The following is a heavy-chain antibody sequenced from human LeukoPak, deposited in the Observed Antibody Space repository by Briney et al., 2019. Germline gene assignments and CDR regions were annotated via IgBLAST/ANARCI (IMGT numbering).Heavy chain of an antibody. V-gene: IGHV3-9*01. CDR2: ISWNSGSI. CDR3: AKDDY. J-gene: IGHJ4*02. Sequence: GGSLRLSCAASGFTFDDYGMHWVRQAPGKGLEWVSGISWNSGSIGYADSVKGRFTISRDNAKNSLYLQMNSLRAEDTALYYCAKDDYWGQGTLVTVSS. CDR1: GFTFDDYG.